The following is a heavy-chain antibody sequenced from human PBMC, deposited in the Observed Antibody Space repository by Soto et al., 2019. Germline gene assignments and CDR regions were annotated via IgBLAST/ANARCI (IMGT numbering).Heavy chain of an antibody. D-gene: IGHD3-3*01. CDR2: IYTSGST. CDR1: GGSISSYY. CDR3: AREYYDFWSCYFSAELYGMDV. Sequence: TLSLTCTVSGGSISSYYWSWIRQPAGKGLEWIGRIYTSGSTNYNPSLKSRVTMSVDTSKNQFSLKLSSVTAADTAVYYCAREYYDFWSCYFSAELYGMDVWGQGTTVTVSS. J-gene: IGHJ6*02. V-gene: IGHV4-4*07.